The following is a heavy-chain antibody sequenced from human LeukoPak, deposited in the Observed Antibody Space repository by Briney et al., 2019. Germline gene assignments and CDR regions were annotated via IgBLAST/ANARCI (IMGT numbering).Heavy chain of an antibody. Sequence: SETLSLTCTVSGGSISSNSIYWGWIRQPPGKGLEWIGSMSYSGITYYNPSLKSRVTISVDTSKNQFSLRLSSVTAADTAVYYCASLSPLKRFDYWGQGTLVTVSS. D-gene: IGHD5-24*01. CDR2: MSYSGIT. CDR3: ASLSPLKRFDY. CDR1: GGSISSNSIY. J-gene: IGHJ4*02. V-gene: IGHV4-39*01.